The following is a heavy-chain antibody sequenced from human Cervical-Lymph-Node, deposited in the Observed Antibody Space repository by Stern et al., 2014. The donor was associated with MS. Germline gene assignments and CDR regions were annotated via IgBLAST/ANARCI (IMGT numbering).Heavy chain of an antibody. CDR1: GFSLSTSAVG. CDR3: ADSGKRSSPFDY. J-gene: IGHJ4*02. CDR2: IYWDDDK. Sequence: ESGPTLVKPTQTLTLTCTFSGFSLSTSAVGVGWIRQPPGKALEWLGLIYWDDDKRYSPSLKSRLTITKDTSKNQVVLKMTDMDPVDTAAYYCADSGKRSSPFDYWGQGTLVTVSS. D-gene: IGHD6-13*01. V-gene: IGHV2-5*02.